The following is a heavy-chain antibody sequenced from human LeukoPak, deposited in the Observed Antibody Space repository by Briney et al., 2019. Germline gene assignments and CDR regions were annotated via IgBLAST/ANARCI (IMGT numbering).Heavy chain of an antibody. Sequence: GGSLRLSCAASGFTFSSYAMRWVRQAPGKGLEWVAVISYDGTNKYYADSVKGRFTISRDNSKNTLYLQMNSLRAEDTAVYYCARGSLTTVTRLGAFDFCGQGTRVTVS. V-gene: IGHV3-30*04. D-gene: IGHD4-17*01. CDR3: ARGSLTTVTRLGAFDF. CDR2: ISYDGTNK. CDR1: GFTFSSYA. J-gene: IGHJ3*01.